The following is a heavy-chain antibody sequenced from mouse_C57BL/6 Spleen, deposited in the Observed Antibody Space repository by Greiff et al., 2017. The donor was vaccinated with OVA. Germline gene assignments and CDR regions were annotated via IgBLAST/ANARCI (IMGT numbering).Heavy chain of an antibody. CDR3: ARRSSTVGDY. D-gene: IGHD1-1*01. CDR2: INPSTGGT. CDR1: GYSFTGYY. V-gene: IGHV1-42*01. Sequence: EVKLQQSGPELVKPGASVKISCKASGYSFTGYYMNWVKQSPEKSLEWIGEINPSTGGTTYNQKFKAKATLTVDKSSSTAYMQLKSLTSEDSAVYYCARRSSTVGDYWGQGTTLTVSS. J-gene: IGHJ2*01.